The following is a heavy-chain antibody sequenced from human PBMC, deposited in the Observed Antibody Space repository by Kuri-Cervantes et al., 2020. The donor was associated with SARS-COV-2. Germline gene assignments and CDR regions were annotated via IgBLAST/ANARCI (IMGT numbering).Heavy chain of an antibody. J-gene: IGHJ4*02. Sequence: ASVKVSCKASGYTFTTYAMHWVRQAPGQRLEWLGWINAGNGNTKYSQKFQGRVTMTRDTSTSTVYMELSSLRSEDTAVYYCARKDVLSGNYGFDYWGQGTLVTVSS. V-gene: IGHV1-3*01. CDR2: INAGNGNT. D-gene: IGHD4-11*01. CDR3: ARKDVLSGNYGFDY. CDR1: GYTFTTYA.